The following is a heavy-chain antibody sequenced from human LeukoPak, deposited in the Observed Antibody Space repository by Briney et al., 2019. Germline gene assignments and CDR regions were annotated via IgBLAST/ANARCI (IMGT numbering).Heavy chain of an antibody. CDR1: GVTFGDYA. V-gene: IGHV3-49*03. D-gene: IGHD2-2*01. J-gene: IGHJ6*02. CDR3: TVDCSSTSCEYYYGMDV. CDR2: IRSKAYVGTT. Sequence: GGSLRLSCTASGVTFGDYAMSWFRQAPGRGLEWVGFIRSKAYVGTTEYAASVKGRFTISRDDSKSIAYLQMNSLKTEDTAVYYCTVDCSSTSCEYYYGMDVWGQGTTVTVSS.